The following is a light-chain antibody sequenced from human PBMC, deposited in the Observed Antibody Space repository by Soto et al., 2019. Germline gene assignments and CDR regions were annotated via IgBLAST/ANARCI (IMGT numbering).Light chain of an antibody. V-gene: IGKV3-20*01. CDR2: GAS. CDR3: QLRKT. CDR1: QSVSSSF. Sequence: EIVLKHSPGTLSLSPGERATLSCRASQSVSSSFLAWYQQKPGQAPRLLIYGASSRATGIPDRFSGSGSGTDFTLTISSLEPEDFAIYYCQLRKTFGGGTNV. J-gene: IGKJ4*01.